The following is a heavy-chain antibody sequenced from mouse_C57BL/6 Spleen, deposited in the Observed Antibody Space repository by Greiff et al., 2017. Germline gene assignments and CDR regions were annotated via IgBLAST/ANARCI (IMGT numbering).Heavy chain of an antibody. J-gene: IGHJ1*03. V-gene: IGHV1-82*01. CDR3: ARSGGKGYFDV. CDR1: GYAFSSSW. D-gene: IGHD1-3*01. Sequence: QVQLQQSGPELVKPGASVKISCKASGYAFSSSWMNWVKQRPGKGLEWIGRIYPGDGDTNYNGKFKGKATLTADKSSSTAYMQLSSLTSEDSAVYFCARSGGKGYFDVWGTGTTVTVSS. CDR2: IYPGDGDT.